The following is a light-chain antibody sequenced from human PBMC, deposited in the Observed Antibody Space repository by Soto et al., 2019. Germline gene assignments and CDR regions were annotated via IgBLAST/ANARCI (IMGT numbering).Light chain of an antibody. CDR1: QSVLYSSNNKNY. V-gene: IGKV4-1*01. J-gene: IGKJ4*01. CDR2: WAS. Sequence: DIVMTQSPDSLAVSLGERATINCKSSQSVLYSSNNKNYLAWYQQKPGQPPKLLIYWASTRESGVPDRFSGSGSGTDLTPTISSLQAEDVAVYYCQQYYSTPQLTFGGGTKVEIK. CDR3: QQYYSTPQLT.